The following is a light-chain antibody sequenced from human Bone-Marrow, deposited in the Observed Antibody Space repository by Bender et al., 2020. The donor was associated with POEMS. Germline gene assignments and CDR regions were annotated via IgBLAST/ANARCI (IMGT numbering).Light chain of an antibody. V-gene: IGLV2-11*01. CDR1: SSDY. Sequence: QSALTQPASVSGSPGQSVTISCTDASSDYVSWYQQHPGRAPQLILYDVNTRPSGVPARFSGSRSGNTASLTISGLQAEDKADYYCCSYGHTYVFGSGTQVAVL. CDR3: CSYGHTYV. J-gene: IGLJ1*01. CDR2: DVN.